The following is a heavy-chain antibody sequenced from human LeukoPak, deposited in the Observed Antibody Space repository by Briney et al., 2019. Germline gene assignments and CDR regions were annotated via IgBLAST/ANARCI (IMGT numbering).Heavy chain of an antibody. Sequence: TGGSLRLSCAASGFTFSSYAMSCVRQALGKGLEWGSAISGSGGSTYYADSVKGRLTISRDNSKNTLYLQMNGLRAQDTAVYYCAKDKGSLSSSWRKDYYYYYMDVWGKGTTVTVSS. J-gene: IGHJ6*03. V-gene: IGHV3-23*01. CDR1: GFTFSSYA. CDR3: AKDKGSLSSSWRKDYYYYYMDV. CDR2: ISGSGGST. D-gene: IGHD6-13*01.